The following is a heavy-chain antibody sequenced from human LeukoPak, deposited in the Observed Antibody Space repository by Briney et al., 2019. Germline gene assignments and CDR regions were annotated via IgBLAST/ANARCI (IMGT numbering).Heavy chain of an antibody. CDR3: ARFDYWSGFYPLDH. CDR2: IRYDASNE. Sequence: GGSLRLSCAASGFTFSLYGMQWVRQAPGKGLQWVAFIRYDASNEYYVDSVRGRFTISRDNSENTLYLQMNSLRTEDTALYYCARFDYWSGFYPLDHWGQGTLVTVSS. V-gene: IGHV3-30*02. J-gene: IGHJ4*02. CDR1: GFTFSLYG. D-gene: IGHD3-3*01.